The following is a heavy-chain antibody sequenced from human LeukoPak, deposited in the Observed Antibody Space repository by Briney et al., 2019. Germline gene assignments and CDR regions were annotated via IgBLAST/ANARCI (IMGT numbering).Heavy chain of an antibody. D-gene: IGHD2-21*02. CDR3: ARVGGYCGGDCYLDY. Sequence: SETLSLTCTVSGGSISSYYWSWIRQPPGKGLEWIGYIYYSGSTNYNTSLKSRVTISVDTSKNQFSLKLSSVTAADTAVYYCARVGGYCGGDCYLDYWGQGTLVTVSS. J-gene: IGHJ4*02. V-gene: IGHV4-59*01. CDR1: GGSISSYY. CDR2: IYYSGST.